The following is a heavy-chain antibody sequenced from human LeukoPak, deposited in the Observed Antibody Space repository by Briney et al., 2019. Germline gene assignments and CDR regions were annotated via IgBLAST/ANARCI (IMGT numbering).Heavy chain of an antibody. CDR2: IIPIFGTA. CDR3: ARDYLSSSWSVNWFDP. V-gene: IGHV1-69*13. J-gene: IGHJ5*02. CDR1: GGTFSSYA. D-gene: IGHD6-13*01. Sequence: ASVKVSCKASGGTFSSYAISWVRQAPGQGLEWMGGIIPIFGTANYAQKFQGRVTITADESTSTAYMELSSLRSEDTAVYYCARDYLSSSWSVNWFDPWGQGTLVTVPS.